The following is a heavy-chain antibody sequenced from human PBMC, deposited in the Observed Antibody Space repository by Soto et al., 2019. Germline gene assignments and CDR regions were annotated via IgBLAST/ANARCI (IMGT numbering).Heavy chain of an antibody. J-gene: IGHJ4*02. D-gene: IGHD6-19*01. Sequence: ASVKVSCKASGYTFTSYGISWVRQAPGQGLEWMGWISAYNGNTNYAQKLQGRVTITRDTSASTAYMELSSLRSEDTAVYFCARAVAVPADFDYWGQGTLVTVSS. CDR3: ARAVAVPADFDY. V-gene: IGHV1-18*01. CDR1: GYTFTSYG. CDR2: ISAYNGNT.